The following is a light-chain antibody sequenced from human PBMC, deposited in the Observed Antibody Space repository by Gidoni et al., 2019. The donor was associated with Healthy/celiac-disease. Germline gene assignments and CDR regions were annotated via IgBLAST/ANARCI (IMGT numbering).Light chain of an antibody. CDR1: SSDVGSYNL. CDR3: CSYAGSSTVV. V-gene: IGLV2-23*01. CDR2: EGS. J-gene: IGLJ2*01. Sequence: QSALTQPASVSGSPGQSIIIFCTGTSSDVGSYNLVSWYQQHPGKAPKLMIYEGSKRPSGVSNRFSGSKSGNTASLTISGLQAEDEADYYCCSYAGSSTVVFGGGTKLTVL.